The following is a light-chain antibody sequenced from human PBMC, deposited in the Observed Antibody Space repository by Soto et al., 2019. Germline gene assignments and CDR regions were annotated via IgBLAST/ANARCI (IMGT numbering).Light chain of an antibody. CDR1: QSFTASQ. Sequence: EIVLTQSPGTLSLSPGQRATLSCRASQSFTASQLPWYQQKHGQAPSVLLHPPSRRATGIPDRLSGSGSGTEFTLTISRLEPEDFAVYYCQEYGRSPLTFGGGTKVEIK. J-gene: IGKJ4*01. CDR3: QEYGRSPLT. CDR2: PPS. V-gene: IGKV3-20*01.